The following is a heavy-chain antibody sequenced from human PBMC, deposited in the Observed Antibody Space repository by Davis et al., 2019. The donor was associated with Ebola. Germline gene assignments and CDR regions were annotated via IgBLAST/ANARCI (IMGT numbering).Heavy chain of an antibody. D-gene: IGHD3-10*01. Sequence: GECPKSVCKGAGCTFTNYRIARVRLLPGKGLEWMGIIHPGDSETRYRPSFQGHVTISADKSINTAYLQWSGLKASDTAVYYCARRNYYGSGSQYSHFDYWGQGTLVTVSS. J-gene: IGHJ4*02. CDR2: IHPGDSET. V-gene: IGHV5-51*01. CDR3: ARRNYYGSGSQYSHFDY. CDR1: GCTFTNYR.